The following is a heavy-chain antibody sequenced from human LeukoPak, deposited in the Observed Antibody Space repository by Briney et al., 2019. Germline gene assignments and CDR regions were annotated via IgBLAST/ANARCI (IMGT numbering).Heavy chain of an antibody. J-gene: IGHJ4*02. CDR1: GGSISSYY. V-gene: IGHV4-59*01. CDR3: ARDRDGLLRIDY. D-gene: IGHD2-15*01. Sequence: SETLSLTCTVSGGSISSYYWSWIRQPPGKGLEWIGYIYYSGSTNYNPSLKSRVTISVDTSKNQFSLKLSSVTAADTAVYYCARDRDGLLRIDYWGQGTLVTVST. CDR2: IYYSGST.